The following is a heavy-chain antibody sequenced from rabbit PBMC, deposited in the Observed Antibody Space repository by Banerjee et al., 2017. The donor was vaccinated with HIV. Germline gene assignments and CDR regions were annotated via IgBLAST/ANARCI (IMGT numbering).Heavy chain of an antibody. D-gene: IGHD6-1*01. CDR1: GFSFSSSYY. Sequence: QSLEESGGDLVKPGASLTLTCTASGFSFSSSYYIYWVRQAPGKGLEWIACIYTGSSGSTWYASWAKGRFTISKTSSTTVTLQMTSLTAADTATYFCARDAGYAGYGYAYKLWGPGTLVTVS. CDR2: IYTGSSGST. V-gene: IGHV1S40*01. J-gene: IGHJ6*01. CDR3: ARDAGYAGYGYAYKL.